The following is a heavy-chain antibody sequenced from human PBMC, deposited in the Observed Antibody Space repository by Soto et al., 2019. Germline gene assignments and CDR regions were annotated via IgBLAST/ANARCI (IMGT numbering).Heavy chain of an antibody. CDR1: GGSISSGGYY. CDR3: ARVGRDGYNTTGSDY. CDR2: IYYSGST. D-gene: IGHD5-12*01. Sequence: QVQLQESGPGLVKPSQTLSLTCTVSGGSISSGGYYWSWIRQHPGQGLEWLGYIYYSGSTYYNPSLKSRVNISVDTSKNQFSLKLSSVTAADTAVYYWARVGRDGYNTTGSDYWGQGTLVTVSS. J-gene: IGHJ4*02. V-gene: IGHV4-31*03.